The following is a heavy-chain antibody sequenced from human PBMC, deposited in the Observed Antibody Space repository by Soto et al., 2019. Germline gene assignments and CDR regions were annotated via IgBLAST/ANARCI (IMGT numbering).Heavy chain of an antibody. CDR3: ARDSSTSSYYYYGMDV. D-gene: IGHD2-2*01. V-gene: IGHV4-31*03. Sequence: QVQLQESGPGLVKPSQTLSLTCTVSGGSISSGGYYWSWIRQHPGKGLEWIGYIYDSGSTYYNPSLKSRVTISVDTSKKQFSLKLSSVTAADTAVYYCARDSSTSSYYYYGMDVWGQGTTVTVSS. CDR2: IYDSGST. CDR1: GGSISSGGYY. J-gene: IGHJ6*02.